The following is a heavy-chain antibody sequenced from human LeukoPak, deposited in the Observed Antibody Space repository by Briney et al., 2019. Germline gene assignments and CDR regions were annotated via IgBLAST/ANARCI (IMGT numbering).Heavy chain of an antibody. V-gene: IGHV1-18*01. D-gene: IGHD3-10*01. Sequence: ASVKVSCKASGYRYTSYGITWVRQAPGQGLEWMGWISAYNGKTDYAQRFQGRVTMTTDSSTSTAYMELRSLRSDDTAVYYCARLELAWSGDLFYRKKNWFDPWGQGTLVTVSS. CDR1: GYRYTSYG. CDR2: ISAYNGKT. J-gene: IGHJ5*02. CDR3: ARLELAWSGDLFYRKKNWFDP.